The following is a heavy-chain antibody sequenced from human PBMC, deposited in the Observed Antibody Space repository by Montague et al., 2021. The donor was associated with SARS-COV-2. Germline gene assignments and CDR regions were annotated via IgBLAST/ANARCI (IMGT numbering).Heavy chain of an antibody. CDR3: ARRLDYWDSSGQRRHFDY. D-gene: IGHD3-22*01. J-gene: IGHJ4*02. V-gene: IGHV4-4*08. CDR1: GGSISSHH. CDR2: ISLHGDT. Sequence: SETLSLTCAVSGGSISSHHWRFIRQPQGKGLEWIGHISLHGDTNYNPSPKSRVTISIDTSTNQFSPKVSSVTATDTAIYYCARRLDYWDSSGQRRHFDYWGQGTLVTVAS.